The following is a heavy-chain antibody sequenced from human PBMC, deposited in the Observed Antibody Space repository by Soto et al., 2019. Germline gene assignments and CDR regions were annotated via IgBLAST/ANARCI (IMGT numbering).Heavy chain of an antibody. D-gene: IGHD6-13*01. Sequence: EVQLLESGGGLVQPGGSLRLSCAASGFTFSSYAMSWVRQAPGKGLEWVSAISGSGGSTYYADSVKGRFTISRDNSKNTLYLQMNSLRAEDTAVYYCATTDYSSSWYRDDYYYYMDVWGKGTTVTVSS. V-gene: IGHV3-23*01. CDR1: GFTFSSYA. J-gene: IGHJ6*03. CDR3: ATTDYSSSWYRDDYYYYMDV. CDR2: ISGSGGST.